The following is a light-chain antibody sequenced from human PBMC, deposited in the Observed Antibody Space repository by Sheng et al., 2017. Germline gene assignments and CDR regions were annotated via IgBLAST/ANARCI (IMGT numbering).Light chain of an antibody. CDR1: QYIHTW. Sequence: DIQMTQSPSTLSASVGDRVTVTCRASQYIHTWLAWYQQRPGKAPNLLIYKASTLQSGVPSRFSGSGSGTEFTLTINSLQPDDFATYFCQQYNTYPWTFGRGTEGGDQT. J-gene: IGKJ1*01. CDR3: QQYNTYPWT. V-gene: IGKV1-5*03. CDR2: KAS.